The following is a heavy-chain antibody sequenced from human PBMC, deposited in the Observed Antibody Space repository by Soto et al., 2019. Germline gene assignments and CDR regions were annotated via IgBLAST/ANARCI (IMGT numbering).Heavy chain of an antibody. Sequence: QLQLQESGSGLVKPSQTLSLTCAVSGGSISSNGYSWSWIRQPPGKGLEWIGYIYYSGSTYYNPSLESRVTISVDRSKNQFSLKLSSVTAAVTAVYYCGGWNSYDGSGNLAYWGQGTLVTVSS. CDR3: GGWNSYDGSGNLAY. V-gene: IGHV4-30-2*01. J-gene: IGHJ4*02. CDR1: GGSISSNGYS. D-gene: IGHD3-22*01. CDR2: IYYSGST.